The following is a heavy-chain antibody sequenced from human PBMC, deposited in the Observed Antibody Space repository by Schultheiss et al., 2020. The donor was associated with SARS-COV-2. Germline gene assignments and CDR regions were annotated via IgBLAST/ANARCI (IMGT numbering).Heavy chain of an antibody. V-gene: IGHV4-59*01. Sequence: SETLSLTCTVSGGSISSYYWSWIRQPPGKGLEWIGSIYHSGSTYYNPSLKSRVTISVDTSKNQFSLKLSSVTAADTAVYYCARQESDYPYFDYWGQGTLVTVSS. D-gene: IGHD5-12*01. CDR1: GGSISSYY. CDR3: ARQESDYPYFDY. J-gene: IGHJ4*02. CDR2: IYHSGST.